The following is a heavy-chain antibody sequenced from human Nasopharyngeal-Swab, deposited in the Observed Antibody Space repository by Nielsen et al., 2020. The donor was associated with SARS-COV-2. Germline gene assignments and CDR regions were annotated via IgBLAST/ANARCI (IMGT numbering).Heavy chain of an antibody. Sequence: SETLSLTCAVYGGSFSGYYWSWIRQPPGKGLEWIGETNRSGSTNYNPSLKSRVTISVDTSKNQFSLKLSSVTAADTAVYYCARTSSGRRFDYWGQGTLVTVSS. V-gene: IGHV4-34*01. J-gene: IGHJ4*02. CDR3: ARTSSGRRFDY. CDR2: TNRSGST. D-gene: IGHD6-25*01. CDR1: GGSFSGYY.